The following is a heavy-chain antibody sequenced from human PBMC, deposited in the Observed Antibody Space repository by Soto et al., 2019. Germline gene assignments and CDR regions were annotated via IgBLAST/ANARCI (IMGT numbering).Heavy chain of an antibody. CDR2: ISPRDGST. CDR3: AIGFCGSRCYYSDY. V-gene: IGHV1-46*01. D-gene: IGHD2-2*01. Sequence: ASVKVSCKASGYTFTSHSIHWVRQAPGQGLEWMGIISPRDGSTNYAQKFQGRVTMTRDTSTSTVFMDLSSLRSEDTAMYYCAIGFCGSRCYYSDYWGQGTLVTVSS. CDR1: GYTFTSHS. J-gene: IGHJ4*02.